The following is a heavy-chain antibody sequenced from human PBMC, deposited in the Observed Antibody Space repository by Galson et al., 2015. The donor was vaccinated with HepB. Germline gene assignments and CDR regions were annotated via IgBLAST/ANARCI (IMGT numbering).Heavy chain of an antibody. CDR1: GGSISSGGYY. CDR2: IYYSGST. CDR3: ARGDQPLLYPGGGPHDY. Sequence: TLSLTCTVSGGSISSGGYYWSWIRQHPGKGLEWIGYIYYSGSTNYNPSLKSRVTISVDTSKNQFSLKLSSVTAADTAVYYCARGDQPLLYPGGGPHDYWGQGTLVTVSS. D-gene: IGHD2-2*02. V-gene: IGHV4-31*03. J-gene: IGHJ4*02.